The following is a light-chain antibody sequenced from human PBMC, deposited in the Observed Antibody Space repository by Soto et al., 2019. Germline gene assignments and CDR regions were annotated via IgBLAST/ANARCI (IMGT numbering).Light chain of an antibody. J-gene: IGKJ3*01. Sequence: EIVLTQSPGTLSLSPGERATLSCRASQSVTSNSLAWYQHKLGQAPRLLIYYATSRATGTPDWFSGSGYGRDFPLTISRLEHEDVAVYFCQQFYTSPGTFGPGTKVDIK. CDR2: YAT. V-gene: IGKV3D-20*02. CDR3: QQFYTSPGT. CDR1: QSVTSNS.